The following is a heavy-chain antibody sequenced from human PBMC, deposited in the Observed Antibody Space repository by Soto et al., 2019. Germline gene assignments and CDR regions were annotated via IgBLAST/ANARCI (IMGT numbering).Heavy chain of an antibody. D-gene: IGHD3-9*01. CDR1: GFTFDDYA. CDR2: ISWDSGSI. CDR3: AKTRGYDILTGGWFDP. Sequence: GGSLRLSCAASGFTFDDYAMHWVRQAPGKGLEWVSGISWDSGSIGYADSVKGRFTISRDNAKNSLYLQMNSLRAEDTALYYCAKTRGYDILTGGWFDPWGQGTLVTVS. V-gene: IGHV3-9*01. J-gene: IGHJ5*02.